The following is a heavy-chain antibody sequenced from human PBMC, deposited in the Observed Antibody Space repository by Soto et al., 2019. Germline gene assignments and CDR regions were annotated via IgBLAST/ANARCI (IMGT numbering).Heavy chain of an antibody. D-gene: IGHD2-21*01. CDR2: ITTSSAYI. CDR1: GFTFNTYD. Sequence: EVQLVESGGGLVKPGGSLRLSCAASGFTFNTYDMNWVRQAPGKGLEWVSSITTSSAYIYYADSLKGRITISRDNAKNSLFLQLNSLRAEDTAVYFCVRSGTARLLRLCLFDTWGQGTLVTVSS. J-gene: IGHJ5*02. CDR3: VRSGTARLLRLCLFDT. V-gene: IGHV3-21*04.